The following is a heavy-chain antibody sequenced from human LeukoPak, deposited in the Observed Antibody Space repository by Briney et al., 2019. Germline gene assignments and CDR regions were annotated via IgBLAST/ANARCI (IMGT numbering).Heavy chain of an antibody. Sequence: SETLSLTCIVSGDSISSYYWSWIRQPPGKGLEWIGYVYYSGSTNYNPSLKSRVTISVDGSKNHFSLKLSSVTAADTAVYYCARDRSLGIIDYWGQGTLVTVSS. CDR1: GDSISSYY. D-gene: IGHD3-16*01. CDR2: VYYSGST. J-gene: IGHJ4*02. V-gene: IGHV4-59*01. CDR3: ARDRSLGIIDY.